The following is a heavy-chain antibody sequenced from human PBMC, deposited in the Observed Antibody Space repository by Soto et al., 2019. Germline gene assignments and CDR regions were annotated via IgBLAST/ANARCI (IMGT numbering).Heavy chain of an antibody. V-gene: IGHV1-3*04. D-gene: IGHD1-26*01. Sequence: QVQLVQSGAEVRKPGASVKVSCKPSGYTFSNYAIHWVRQAPGQSLEWMGWVDTGNGNTKYSGKFQDRLTITRDTFARTAAMELNSLKSEDTAVYYCARDAKWDPRGVEAQQDDYFDYWGRGTLVTVSS. CDR2: VDTGNGNT. CDR3: ARDAKWDPRGVEAQQDDYFDY. J-gene: IGHJ4*02. CDR1: GYTFSNYA.